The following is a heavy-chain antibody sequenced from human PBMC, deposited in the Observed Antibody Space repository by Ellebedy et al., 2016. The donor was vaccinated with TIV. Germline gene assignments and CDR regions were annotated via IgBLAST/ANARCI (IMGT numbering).Heavy chain of an antibody. CDR2: ISGSGGST. CDR3: AKDRGSYFDY. Sequence: GGSLRLXXAASGFTFSSYAMSWVRQAPGKGLEWVSSISGSGGSTYYADSVKGRFTISRDNSKNTLYLQMNSLRAEDTAVYYCAKDRGSYFDYWGQGTLVTVSS. J-gene: IGHJ4*02. CDR1: GFTFSSYA. D-gene: IGHD1-26*01. V-gene: IGHV3-23*01.